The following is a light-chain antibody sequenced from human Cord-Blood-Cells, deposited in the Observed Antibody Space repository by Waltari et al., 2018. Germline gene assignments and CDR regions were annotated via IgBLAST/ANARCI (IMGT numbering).Light chain of an antibody. CDR3: GTWDSSLSAWV. J-gene: IGLJ3*02. Sequence: QSVLPQPPSVSAAPGHKVTISCSGRSSNIGNNYVSWYQQLPGTAPKLLIHENKKRPSGIPDRFSCSKSGTSATLGITGLQTGDEADYYCGTWDSSLSAWVFGGGTKLTVL. CDR2: ENK. V-gene: IGLV1-51*02. CDR1: SSNIGNNY.